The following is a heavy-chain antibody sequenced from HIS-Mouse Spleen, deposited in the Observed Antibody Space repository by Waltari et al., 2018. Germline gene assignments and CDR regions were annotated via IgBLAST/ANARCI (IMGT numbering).Heavy chain of an antibody. Sequence: QLQLQESGPGLVKPSETLSLTCTVSGGSISSSSYYWGWIRQPPGKGLEWIGSIYYSGRSYYNPSLKSRVTISVVTSKNQFSLKLSAGTAADTAVYYCAREIPYSSSWYDWYFDLWGRGTLVTVSS. J-gene: IGHJ2*01. V-gene: IGHV4-39*07. CDR2: IYYSGRS. D-gene: IGHD6-13*01. CDR3: AREIPYSSSWYDWYFDL. CDR1: GGSISSSSYY.